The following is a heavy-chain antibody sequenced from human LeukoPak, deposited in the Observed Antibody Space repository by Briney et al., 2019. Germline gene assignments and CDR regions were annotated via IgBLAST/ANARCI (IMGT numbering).Heavy chain of an antibody. Sequence: PGGSLRLSCAASRFTVSSNYISWVRQAPGKGLEWVSVIYVGGDTYYAGSVKGRFTISRDKSKNTVYLQMNSLRAEDTAVYYCARDRVEGGGRLGAFDIWGQGTMVTVSS. CDR1: RFTVSSNY. CDR3: ARDRVEGGGRLGAFDI. V-gene: IGHV3-66*01. D-gene: IGHD2-15*01. CDR2: IYVGGDT. J-gene: IGHJ3*02.